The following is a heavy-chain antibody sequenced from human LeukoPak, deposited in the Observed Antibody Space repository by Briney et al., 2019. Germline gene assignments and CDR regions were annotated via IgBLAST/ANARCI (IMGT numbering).Heavy chain of an antibody. CDR2: ISGSGGST. Sequence: PGGSLRLSCAASGFTFSSYAMSWVRQAPGKGLEWVSAISGSGGSTYYADSVKGRFTISRDNSKNTLYLQMNSLRAEDTAVYYCAKDHLIAVAGYYFDYWGQGTLVTVSS. D-gene: IGHD6-19*01. J-gene: IGHJ4*02. CDR1: GFTFSSYA. V-gene: IGHV3-23*01. CDR3: AKDHLIAVAGYYFDY.